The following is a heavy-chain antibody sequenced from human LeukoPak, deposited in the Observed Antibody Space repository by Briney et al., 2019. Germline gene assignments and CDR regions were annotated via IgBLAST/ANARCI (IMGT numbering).Heavy chain of an antibody. CDR1: GFTFSSYS. Sequence: GGSLRLSCAASGFTFSSYSMNWVRQAPGKGLEWVSSISSSSSSYIYYADSVKGRFTISRDNAKNSLYLQMNSLRAEDTAVYYCAISDGYNYIGFFDYWGQGTLVTVSS. V-gene: IGHV3-21*01. D-gene: IGHD5-24*01. CDR3: AISDGYNYIGFFDY. J-gene: IGHJ4*02. CDR2: ISSSSSSYI.